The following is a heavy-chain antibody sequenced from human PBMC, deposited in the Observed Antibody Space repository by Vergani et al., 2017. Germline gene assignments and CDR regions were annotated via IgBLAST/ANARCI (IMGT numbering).Heavy chain of an antibody. V-gene: IGHV3-49*04. J-gene: IGHJ6*02. CDR1: GFTFGDYA. Sequence: EVQLVESGGGLVQPGRSLRLSCTASGFTFGDYAMSWVRQAPGKGLEWVGFIRSKAYGGTTEYAASVKGRFTISRDDSKSIAYLQMNSLKTEDTAVYYCARAQTYYYGSGSSLDVWGQGP. CDR3: ARAQTYYYGSGSSLDV. D-gene: IGHD3-10*01. CDR2: IRSKAYGGTT.